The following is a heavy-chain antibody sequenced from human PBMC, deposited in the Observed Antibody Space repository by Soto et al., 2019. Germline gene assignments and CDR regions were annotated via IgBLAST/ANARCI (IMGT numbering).Heavy chain of an antibody. CDR3: AGRYCPNGVCYTNFYYYMDI. J-gene: IGHJ6*03. CDR2: ITPSGGNT. Sequence: EVQLLESGGGLVQPGGSLRLSCAASGFSFSTYAMTWVRQAPGKGLEWVSTITPSGGNTYYADSVKVRFTITRDNSENTLFLHMNSLRAEDTAVYYCAGRYCPNGVCYTNFYYYMDIWGEGTTVTVYS. D-gene: IGHD2-8*01. CDR1: GFSFSTYA. V-gene: IGHV3-23*01.